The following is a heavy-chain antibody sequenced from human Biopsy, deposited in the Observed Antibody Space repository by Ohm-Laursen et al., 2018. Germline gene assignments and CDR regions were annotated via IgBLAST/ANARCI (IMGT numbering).Heavy chain of an antibody. CDR2: VYNGGIT. J-gene: IGHJ5*02. CDR1: GGSIISYY. Sequence: GTLSLTCSVSGGSIISYYWTWIRQPPGKGLEWIGHVYNGGITNYNPSLKSRVTISKDTSKNQFSLRLTSVTAADTAVYYCARTPRDSFWSGSYKRGLWFDPWGQGTLVIVSS. D-gene: IGHD3-3*01. CDR3: ARTPRDSFWSGSYKRGLWFDP. V-gene: IGHV4-59*01.